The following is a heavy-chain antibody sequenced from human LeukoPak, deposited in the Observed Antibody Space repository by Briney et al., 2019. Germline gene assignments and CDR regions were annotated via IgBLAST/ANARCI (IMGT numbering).Heavy chain of an antibody. CDR1: GGSISTYY. Sequence: SETLSLTCTVSGGSISTYYWSWIRQPPGKGLEWIGYIYYSGSTNYNPSLKSRVTISVDTSKNQFSLNLSSVTAADTAVYYCARGYSTGWLYYFDSWGQGTLVTVSS. J-gene: IGHJ4*02. V-gene: IGHV4-59*01. CDR3: ARGYSTGWLYYFDS. CDR2: IYYSGST. D-gene: IGHD6-19*01.